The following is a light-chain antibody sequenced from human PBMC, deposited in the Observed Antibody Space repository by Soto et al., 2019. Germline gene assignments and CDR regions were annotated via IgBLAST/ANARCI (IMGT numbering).Light chain of an antibody. V-gene: IGKV1-5*01. CDR3: QHYNSYSWT. Sequence: DIQMTQSPAALSTSVGDRVTITFRSSHNIDTWLAWYQQKPGRAPKLLISDASTLESGVPSRFSGSGSGTEFTLTISSLQPDDSATYYCQHYNSYSWTFGQGTKVDIK. CDR1: HNIDTW. J-gene: IGKJ1*01. CDR2: DAS.